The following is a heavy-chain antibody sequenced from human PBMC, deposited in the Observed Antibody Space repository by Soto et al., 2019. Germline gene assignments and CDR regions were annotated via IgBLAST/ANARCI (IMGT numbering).Heavy chain of an antibody. CDR3: AKDRGWSSADLEY. CDR2: MSYDGSSK. D-gene: IGHD6-19*01. J-gene: IGHJ4*02. V-gene: IGHV3-30*18. Sequence: GGSLRLSCAASGFNFSSFGMHWVRQAPGKGLEWVALMSYDGSSKYYQDSLKGRFTISRDKSKNTLYLQMSSLRVEDTAVYYCAKDRGWSSADLEYWGQGTLVTVSS. CDR1: GFNFSSFG.